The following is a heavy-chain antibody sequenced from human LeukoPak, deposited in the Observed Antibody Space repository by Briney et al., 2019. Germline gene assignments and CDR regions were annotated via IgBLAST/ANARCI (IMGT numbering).Heavy chain of an antibody. CDR2: MNPNSGNT. D-gene: IGHD1-26*01. Sequence: ASVKVSCKASGYTFTSYDINWVRQATGQGLEWMGWMNPNSGNTGYAQKFQGRITMTRNTSISTAYMELSSLRSEDTAVYYCARVGVGAMAHYFDYWGQGTLVTVSS. CDR3: ARVGVGAMAHYFDY. J-gene: IGHJ4*02. CDR1: GYTFTSYD. V-gene: IGHV1-8*01.